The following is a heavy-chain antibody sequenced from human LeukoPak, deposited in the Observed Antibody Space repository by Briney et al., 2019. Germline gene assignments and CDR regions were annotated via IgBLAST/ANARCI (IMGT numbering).Heavy chain of an antibody. CDR1: GGSFSGYY. CDR3: AKRGYIYCSGGSCPYYYYYMDV. Sequence: PSETLSLTCAVYGGSFSGYYWSWIRQPPGKGLEWIGEINHSGSTNYNPSLKSRVTISVDTSKNQFSLKLSSVTAADTAVYYCAKRGYIYCSGGSCPYYYYYMDVWGKGTTVTVSS. J-gene: IGHJ6*03. V-gene: IGHV4-34*01. CDR2: INHSGST. D-gene: IGHD2-15*01.